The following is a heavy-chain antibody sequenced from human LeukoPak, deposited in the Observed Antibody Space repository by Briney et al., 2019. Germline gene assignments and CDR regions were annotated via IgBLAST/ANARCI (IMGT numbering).Heavy chain of an antibody. CDR3: ARDAYGTMIVVVD. CDR2: INTNSGGT. J-gene: IGHJ4*02. V-gene: IGHV1-2*02. CDR1: GYTFTGYY. D-gene: IGHD3-22*01. Sequence: GASVKVSCKASGYTFTGYYMHWVRQAPGQGLEWMGWINTNSGGTNYAQKFQGRVTMTRDTSISTAYMELSRLRSDDTAVYYCARDAYGTMIVVVDWGQGTLVTVSS.